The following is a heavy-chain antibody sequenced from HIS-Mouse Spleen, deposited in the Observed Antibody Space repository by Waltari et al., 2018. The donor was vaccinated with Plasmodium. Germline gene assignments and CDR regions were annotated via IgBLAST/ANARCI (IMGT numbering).Heavy chain of an antibody. D-gene: IGHD3-3*01. CDR1: GGSFSGYY. CDR2: INHSGSN. V-gene: IGHV4-34*01. Sequence: QVQLQQWGAGLFTPSETLSLTCAVYGGSFSGYYWSWIRQPPGKGLEWSGEINHSGSNNYNPSLKSRVTISVDTSKNQFSLKLSSVTAADTAVYYCARAYYDFWSGYRFDYWGQGTLVTVSS. J-gene: IGHJ4*02. CDR3: ARAYYDFWSGYRFDY.